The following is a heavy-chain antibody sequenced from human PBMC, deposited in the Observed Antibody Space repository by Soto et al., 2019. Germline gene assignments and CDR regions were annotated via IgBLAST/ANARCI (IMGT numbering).Heavy chain of an antibody. CDR3: ARDDYPYYDDSSGYHFDY. J-gene: IGHJ4*02. CDR1: GDSISSYY. D-gene: IGHD3-22*01. CDR2: LYYGRSA. V-gene: IGHV4-59*01. Sequence: PSETLSLTCAVSGDSISSYYCTWIRQPPGKGLESIGYLYYGRSANYNPSLKSRVTLSVDTSTNQCSLTLSSMTAADTAVYYCARDDYPYYDDSSGYHFDYWGQGALVTVSS.